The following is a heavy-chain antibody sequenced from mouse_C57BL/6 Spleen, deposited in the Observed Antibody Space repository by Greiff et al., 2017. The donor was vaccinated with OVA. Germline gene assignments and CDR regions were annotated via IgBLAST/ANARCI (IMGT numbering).Heavy chain of an antibody. D-gene: IGHD2-4*01. Sequence: QVQLQQPGAELVRPGTSVKLSCKASGYTFTSYWMHWVKQRPGQGLEWIGVIDPSDSYTNYNQKFKGKATLTVDTSSSTAYMQLSSLTSEDSAVYYCAREEVRDYAWFAYWGQGTLVTVSA. J-gene: IGHJ3*01. CDR2: IDPSDSYT. CDR3: AREEVRDYAWFAY. V-gene: IGHV1-59*01. CDR1: GYTFTSYW.